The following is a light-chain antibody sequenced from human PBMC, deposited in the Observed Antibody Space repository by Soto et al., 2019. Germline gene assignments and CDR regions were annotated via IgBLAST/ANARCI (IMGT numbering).Light chain of an antibody. J-gene: IGLJ1*01. V-gene: IGLV2-14*01. CDR2: EVS. Sequence: QSVLTQPASVSGSPRQSITISCTGTSSDLGGYNYGSWYQQHPGKAPKLMIYEVSNRPSGVSNRFSGSKSGNTASLTISGLQAEDEADYYCSSYTSNSTLYVFGTGTKLTVL. CDR1: SSDLGGYNY. CDR3: SSYTSNSTLYV.